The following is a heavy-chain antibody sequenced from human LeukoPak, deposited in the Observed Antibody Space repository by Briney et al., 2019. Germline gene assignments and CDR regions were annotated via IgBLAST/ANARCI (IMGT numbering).Heavy chain of an antibody. V-gene: IGHV3-7*01. CDR2: IEQDGGEK. J-gene: IGHJ4*02. D-gene: IGHD4-23*01. CDR3: ARDRGYSTFAY. Sequence: GGSLRLSCAASGFTFSNYWMSWVRQAPGKGLEWVANIEQDGGEKNYVDSVKGRFTISRDNARNSLYRQMNSLRAEDTAVYYCARDRGYSTFAYWGQGTLVTVSS. CDR1: GFTFSNYW.